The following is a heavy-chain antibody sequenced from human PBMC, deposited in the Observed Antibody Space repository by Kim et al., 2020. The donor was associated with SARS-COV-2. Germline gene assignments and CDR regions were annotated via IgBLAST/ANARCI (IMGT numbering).Heavy chain of an antibody. CDR2: IWYYGNNK. D-gene: IGHD1-26*01. V-gene: IGHV3-33*01. CDR3: ARDVGATGDYYYYYGMDV. CDR1: FRHGG. J-gene: IGHJ6*01. Sequence: FRHGGMTGCRQAPGKGRGWGAVIWYYGNNKYYEDSVKGRFTISRDNSKHTLYLQMNSLRAEDTTVYYWARDVGATGDYYYYYGMDV.